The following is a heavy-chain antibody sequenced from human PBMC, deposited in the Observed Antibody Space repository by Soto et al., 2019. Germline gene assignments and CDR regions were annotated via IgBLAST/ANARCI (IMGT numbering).Heavy chain of an antibody. CDR3: ARGRVEVECSGGSCSYLDY. CDR1: GYSFSSDV. J-gene: IGHJ4*02. CDR2: MNPKSGNT. V-gene: IGHV1-8*01. Sequence: ASVKVSCKASGYSFSSDVNWVRQATGQGLEYMGWMNPKSGNTAYAQKFQGRVTLTRDTSINTAYMELSNLRSEDTAVYFCARGRVEVECSGGSCSYLDYWGQGTQVTVSS. D-gene: IGHD2-15*01.